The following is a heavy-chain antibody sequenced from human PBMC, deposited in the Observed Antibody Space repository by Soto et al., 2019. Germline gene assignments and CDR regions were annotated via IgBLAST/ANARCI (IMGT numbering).Heavy chain of an antibody. Sequence: SETLSLTCSVSGGSINSYWWSWIRQPAGKGLEWIGRVYSSGTTDYNPSLNSRATMSVETSKNQFSLKLSSVTAADTAVYYCARDIGSFAYGEGYWGQGIQVTVS. CDR1: GGSINSYW. CDR2: VYSSGTT. J-gene: IGHJ4*02. D-gene: IGHD3-10*01. CDR3: ARDIGSFAYGEGY. V-gene: IGHV4-4*07.